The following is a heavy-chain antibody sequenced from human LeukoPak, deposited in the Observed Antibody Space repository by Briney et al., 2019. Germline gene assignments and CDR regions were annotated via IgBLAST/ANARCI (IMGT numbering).Heavy chain of an antibody. CDR2: ISSSSSYI. CDR3: AREWGSYSRGGDY. V-gene: IGHV3-21*01. CDR1: GFTFSSYS. J-gene: IGHJ4*02. Sequence: GGSLRLSCAASGFTFSSYSMNWVRQAPGKGLEWVSSISSSSSYIYYADSVKGRFTISRDNAKNSLYLQMDSLRAEDTAVYYCAREWGSYSRGGDYWGQGTLVTVSS. D-gene: IGHD1-26*01.